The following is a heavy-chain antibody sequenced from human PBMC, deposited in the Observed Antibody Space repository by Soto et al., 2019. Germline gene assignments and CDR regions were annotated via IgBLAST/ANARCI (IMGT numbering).Heavy chain of an antibody. CDR3: ARGNRGKFDY. D-gene: IGHD7-27*01. CDR1: GGSFSGYY. Sequence: QVQLQQWGAGLLKPSETLSLTCAVYGGSFSGYYWSWIRQPPGKGLEWIGEINHSGSTNYNPSLKSRVTISVDTSKNQFSLKLSSVTAADTAVYYCARGNRGKFDYWGQGTLVTVSS. CDR2: INHSGST. V-gene: IGHV4-34*01. J-gene: IGHJ4*02.